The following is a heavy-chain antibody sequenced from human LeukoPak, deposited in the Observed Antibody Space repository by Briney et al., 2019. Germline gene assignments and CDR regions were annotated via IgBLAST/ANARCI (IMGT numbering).Heavy chain of an antibody. V-gene: IGHV3-21*01. Sequence: GGSLRLSCVASGFTFSSYSMNWVRQAPGKGLEWVSCISSTSRYIYYADSVKGRFTISRDNAKNSLYLQMNSLRAEDTAVYYCARRSPNYYFDYWGQGTPVTVSS. CDR2: ISSTSRYI. J-gene: IGHJ4*02. CDR1: GFTFSSYS. CDR3: ARRSPNYYFDY.